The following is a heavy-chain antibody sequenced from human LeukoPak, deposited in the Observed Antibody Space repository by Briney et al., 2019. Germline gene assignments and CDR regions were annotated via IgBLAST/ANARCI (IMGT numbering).Heavy chain of an antibody. CDR2: INPNSGGT. J-gene: IGHJ6*03. D-gene: IGHD2-2*01. Sequence: GASVKVSCKASGYTFTGYYMHWVRQAPGQGLEWMGWINPNSGGTNYAQKFQGRVTMTRDTSISTAYMELSRLRSDDTAVYYCARGAYCSSTRCYYYYYMDVWGKGTTVTVSS. CDR1: GYTFTGYY. V-gene: IGHV1-2*02. CDR3: ARGAYCSSTRCYYYYYMDV.